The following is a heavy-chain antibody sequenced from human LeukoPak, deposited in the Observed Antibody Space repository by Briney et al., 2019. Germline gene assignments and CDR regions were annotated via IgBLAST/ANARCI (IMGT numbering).Heavy chain of an antibody. V-gene: IGHV3-30*18. J-gene: IGHJ4*02. D-gene: IGHD1-14*01. Sequence: GGSLRLSCAASGFTFSSYGMHWVRQAPGKGLEWVAVISYDGSNKYYADSVKGRFTISRDNSKNTLYLQMNSLRAEDTAVYYCAKYDEVGEPDPFDYWGQGTLVTVSS. CDR2: ISYDGSNK. CDR1: GFTFSSYG. CDR3: AKYDEVGEPDPFDY.